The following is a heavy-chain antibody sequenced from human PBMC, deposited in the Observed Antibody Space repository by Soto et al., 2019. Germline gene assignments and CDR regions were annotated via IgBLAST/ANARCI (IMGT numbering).Heavy chain of an antibody. Sequence: QAQLVQSGAEVKNPGASVKVSCKASGYRFTSYGIVWVRQAPGQGLEWMGWINAYNGNTNYAQNLQGRVTLTTDTSTSTAYMELRSLRSNDTAVYYCAMVDVYVTPSPQDVWGQGTTVTVSS. V-gene: IGHV1-18*01. CDR1: GYRFTSYG. J-gene: IGHJ6*02. CDR2: INAYNGNT. CDR3: AMVDVYVTPSPQDV. D-gene: IGHD3-16*01.